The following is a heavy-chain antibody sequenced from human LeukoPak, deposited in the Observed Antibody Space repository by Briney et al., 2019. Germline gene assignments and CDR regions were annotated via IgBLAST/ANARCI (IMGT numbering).Heavy chain of an antibody. J-gene: IGHJ4*02. CDR2: IYTSGST. Sequence: PSETLSLTCTVSGGSISSYYWSWIRQPPGKGLEWIGRIYTSGSTNYNPSLKSRVTMSVDTSKNQFSLKLSSVTAADTAVYYCARDEYYYGSGSYFFDYWGQGTLVTVSS. D-gene: IGHD3-10*01. V-gene: IGHV4-4*07. CDR1: GGSISSYY. CDR3: ARDEYYYGSGSYFFDY.